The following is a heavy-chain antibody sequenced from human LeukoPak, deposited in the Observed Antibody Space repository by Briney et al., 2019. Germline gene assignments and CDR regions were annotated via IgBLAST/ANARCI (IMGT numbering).Heavy chain of an antibody. V-gene: IGHV3-21*01. CDR1: GFTFSSYS. CDR2: ISRTGSYI. CDR3: ARVLETDCRGGSCYSGLDY. D-gene: IGHD2-15*01. Sequence: GGSLRLSCAASGFTFSSYSMNWVRQAPGRGLEWVSSISRTGSYIYYADSVKGRFTISRDNAQNSLYLQMNSLRVEDTAVYYCARVLETDCRGGSCYSGLDYWGQGTLVTVSS. J-gene: IGHJ4*02.